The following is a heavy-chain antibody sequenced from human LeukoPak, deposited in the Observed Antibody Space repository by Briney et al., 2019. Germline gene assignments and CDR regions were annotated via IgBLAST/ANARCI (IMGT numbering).Heavy chain of an antibody. J-gene: IGHJ3*02. CDR1: GGSINAYY. V-gene: IGHV4-59*08. CDR2: VRDNGEN. CDR3: ARQPANTAAFDI. Sequence: PSETLSLTCTVSGGSINAYYWSWIRQPPGKGLGWIAYVRDNGENNYNPSLKSRVAISVDTANKQISLRLNFVTAADPAIYYCARQPANTAAFDIWGLGTMVTVSS. D-gene: IGHD5-18*01.